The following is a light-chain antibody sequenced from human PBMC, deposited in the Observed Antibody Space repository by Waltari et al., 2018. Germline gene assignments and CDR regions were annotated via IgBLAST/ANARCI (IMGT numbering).Light chain of an antibody. CDR1: NYNIGGNS. Sequence: QSILTQPPSVSGTPGQKVTIPCSGINYNIGGNSVNWYQQPPGTAPKLLIYNDNQGPSGVPDRFSASKSGTSATLAITGLQSEDEADYYCAVWDDSLGGVFGGGTKLTVL. V-gene: IGLV1-44*01. CDR2: NDN. CDR3: AVWDDSLGGV. J-gene: IGLJ3*02.